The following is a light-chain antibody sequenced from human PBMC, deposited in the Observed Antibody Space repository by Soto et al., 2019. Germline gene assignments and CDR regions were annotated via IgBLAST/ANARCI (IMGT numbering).Light chain of an antibody. CDR1: RSDVGGYNY. J-gene: IGLJ3*02. V-gene: IGLV2-14*01. Sequence: QSALTQPASVSGSPGQSITISCTGTRSDVGGYNYVSWYQQYPGKAPKLMIYEVSTRPSGVSNRFSGSKYGDTASLTISGLQAEDEADYYCSSYTSSSTWVFGGGTKVTVL. CDR2: EVS. CDR3: SSYTSSSTWV.